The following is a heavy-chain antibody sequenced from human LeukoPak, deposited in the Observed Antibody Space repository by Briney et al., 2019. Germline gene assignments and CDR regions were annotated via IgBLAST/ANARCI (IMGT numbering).Heavy chain of an antibody. CDR1: GGTFSSYA. D-gene: IGHD4/OR15-4a*01. CDR2: IIPIFGTA. V-gene: IGHV1-69*13. CDR3: ARYAYANNYFDY. Sequence: SVKVSCKASGGTFSSYAISWVRQAPGQGLEWMGGIIPIFGTANYAQKFQGRVTITADESTSTAYMELSSLRSEDTAVYYCARYAYANNYFDYWGQGTLVTVSS. J-gene: IGHJ4*02.